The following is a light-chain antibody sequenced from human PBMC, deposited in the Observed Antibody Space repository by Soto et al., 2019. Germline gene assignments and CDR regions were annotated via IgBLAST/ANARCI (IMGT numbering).Light chain of an antibody. CDR2: DVS. J-gene: IGLJ1*01. CDR3: SSYTSSSTQV. CDR1: SSDGGGYNY. Sequence: QSVLTQPASLSGAAGQSITISCTGNSSDGGGYNYVSWYQQHPGKAPKLMIYDVSNRPSGVSNRFSGSKSGNTASLTISGLQAEDEADYYCSSYTSSSTQVFGTGTKVTVL. V-gene: IGLV2-14*01.